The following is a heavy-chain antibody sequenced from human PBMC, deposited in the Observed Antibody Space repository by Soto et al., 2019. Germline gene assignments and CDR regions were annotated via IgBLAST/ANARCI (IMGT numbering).Heavy chain of an antibody. J-gene: IGHJ4*02. CDR2: ISYDGSNK. Sequence: QVQLVESGGGVVQPGRSLRLSCAASGFTFSSYAMHWVRQAPGKGLEWVAVISYDGSNKYYVDSVKGRFTISRDNSKNTLYLQMNSLRAEDTAVYYCARDGDYDWYYFDYWGQGTLVTVSS. CDR3: ARDGDYDWYYFDY. CDR1: GFTFSSYA. V-gene: IGHV3-30-3*01. D-gene: IGHD3-16*01.